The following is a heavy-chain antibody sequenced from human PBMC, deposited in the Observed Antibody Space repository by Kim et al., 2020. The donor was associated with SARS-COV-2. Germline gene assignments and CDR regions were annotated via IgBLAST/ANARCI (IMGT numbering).Heavy chain of an antibody. J-gene: IGHJ6*03. CDR2: ISSSDSTT. CDR3: ARVETINYYYSFYMDF. V-gene: IGHV3-48*03. Sequence: GGSLRLSCAVSRFTVRSFEINWVRQAPGKGLEWVAYISSSDSTTHYADSVEGRITISRDTAKKSVYLQMNSLRAEDTAVYYCARVETINYYYSFYMDFWG. CDR1: RFTVRSFE.